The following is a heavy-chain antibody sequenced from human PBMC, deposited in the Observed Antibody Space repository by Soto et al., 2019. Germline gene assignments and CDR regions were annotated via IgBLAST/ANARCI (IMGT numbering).Heavy chain of an antibody. CDR3: ARGVLWVPGANYYYMGV. J-gene: IGHJ6*03. CDR2: ISVYNGDT. Sequence: QVQLVQSGTEVKKPGAPVKVSCKAVGYTLSSYSIRWVRQAPGQGLEWMGWISVYNGDTKYAQKFQGRVNMTTDTSRGTAYMELRSLRSDDTAGYYCARGVLWVPGANYYYMGVWGKGTTVTVSS. V-gene: IGHV1-18*01. CDR1: GYTLSSYS. D-gene: IGHD3-16*01.